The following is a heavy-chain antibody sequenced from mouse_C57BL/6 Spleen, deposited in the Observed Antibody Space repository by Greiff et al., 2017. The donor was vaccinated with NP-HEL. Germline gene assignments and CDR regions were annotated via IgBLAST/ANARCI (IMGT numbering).Heavy chain of an antibody. D-gene: IGHD1-1*01. V-gene: IGHV1-15*01. CDR1: GYTFTDYE. CDR2: IDPETGGT. Sequence: VQLQQSGAELVRPGASVTLSCKASGYTFTDYEMHWVKQTPVHGLEWIGAIDPETGGTAYNQKFKGKAILTADKSSSTAYMELRSLTSEDSAVYYCTRSGYYYGSSKGYFDYWGQGTTLTVSS. CDR3: TRSGYYYGSSKGYFDY. J-gene: IGHJ2*01.